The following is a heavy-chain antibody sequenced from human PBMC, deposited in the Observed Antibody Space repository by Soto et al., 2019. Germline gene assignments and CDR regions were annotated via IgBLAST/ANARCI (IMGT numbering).Heavy chain of an antibody. CDR2: INPSGGST. CDR1: GYTFTSYY. J-gene: IGHJ4*02. V-gene: IGHV1-46*01. CDR3: ARALGDDFWSGYQLSFDY. Sequence: ASVKVSCKASGYTFTSYYMHWVRQAPGQGLEWMGIINPSGGSTSYAQKFQGRVTMTRDTSTSTVYMELSSLRSEDTAVYYYARALGDDFWSGYQLSFDYWGQGTLVTVSS. D-gene: IGHD3-3*01.